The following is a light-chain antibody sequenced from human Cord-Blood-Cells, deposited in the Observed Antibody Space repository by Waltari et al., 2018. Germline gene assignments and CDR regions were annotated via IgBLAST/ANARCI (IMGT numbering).Light chain of an antibody. V-gene: IGKV1-5*03. J-gene: IGKJ1*01. Sequence: DIQMTQSPSTLSASVGDRVTITCRARQSISSWLAWYQQKPGKAPKLLIYKASSLESGVPSRFSGSGSGTEFTLPISSLQPDDFATYYCQQYNSYSRTFGQGTKVEIK. CDR1: QSISSW. CDR3: QQYNSYSRT. CDR2: KAS.